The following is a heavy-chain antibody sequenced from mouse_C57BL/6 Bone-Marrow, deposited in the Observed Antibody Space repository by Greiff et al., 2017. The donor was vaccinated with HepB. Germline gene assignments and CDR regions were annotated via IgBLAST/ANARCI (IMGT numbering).Heavy chain of an antibody. J-gene: IGHJ4*01. D-gene: IGHD1-1*01. V-gene: IGHV1-15*01. Sequence: VQLQQSGAELVRPGASVTLSCKASGYTFTDYEMHWVKQTPVHGLEWIGAIDPETGGTAYNQKFKGKAIMTADKSSITAYMELRSLTSEDSAVYYCTRRPLSHYYGSSYPLYAMDYWGQGTSVTVSS. CDR3: TRRPLSHYYGSSYPLYAMDY. CDR2: IDPETGGT. CDR1: GYTFTDYE.